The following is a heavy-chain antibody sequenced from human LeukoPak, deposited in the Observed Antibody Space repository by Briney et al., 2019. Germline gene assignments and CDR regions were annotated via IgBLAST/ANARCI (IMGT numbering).Heavy chain of an antibody. V-gene: IGHV1-69*02. CDR3: ARGRKGVTAMVAFYYYYYMDV. Sequence: SVKVSCKASGGTFSRYTISWVRRASGQGLEWMGRIIPILGIANYAQKFQGRVTITADKSTSTAYMELSSLRSEDTAVYYCARGRKGVTAMVAFYYYYYMDVWGKGTTVTVSS. CDR1: GGTFSRYT. D-gene: IGHD5-18*01. CDR2: IIPILGIA. J-gene: IGHJ6*03.